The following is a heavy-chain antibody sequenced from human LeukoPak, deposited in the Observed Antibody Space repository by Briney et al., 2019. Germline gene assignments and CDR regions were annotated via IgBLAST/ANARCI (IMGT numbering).Heavy chain of an antibody. V-gene: IGHV3-7*01. D-gene: IGHD6-13*01. J-gene: IGHJ4*02. CDR2: INQDASVR. Sequence: GGSLRLSCAASGFSFSTYWMSWVRQTPEKGLEFVANINQDASVRNYMDSLKGRCTISRDNAKKSVYLEINSLRADDTAVYYCTRDPGSSSFDLWGQGALVTVSS. CDR1: GFSFSTYW. CDR3: TRDPGSSSFDL.